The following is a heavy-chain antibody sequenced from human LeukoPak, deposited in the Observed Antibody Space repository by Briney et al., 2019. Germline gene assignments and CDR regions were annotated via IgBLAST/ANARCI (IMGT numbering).Heavy chain of an antibody. Sequence: GGSLRLSCAAPGFTFSSYGMHWVRQAPGKGLEWVAVISYDGSNKYYADSVKGRFTISRDNSKNTLYLQMNSLRAEDTAVYYCAKDADSSGWYNDYWGQGTLVTVSS. CDR3: AKDADSSGWYNDY. CDR1: GFTFSSYG. V-gene: IGHV3-30*18. J-gene: IGHJ4*02. D-gene: IGHD6-19*01. CDR2: ISYDGSNK.